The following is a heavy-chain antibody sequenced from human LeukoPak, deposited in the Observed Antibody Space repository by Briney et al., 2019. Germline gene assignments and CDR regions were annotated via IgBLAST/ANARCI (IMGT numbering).Heavy chain of an antibody. Sequence: ASVNVSCKASGYTFSTYDINWVRQAAGQGLEWMGWMNPNSGNTGYAQKFQGRLTITSIASISTAYMELSSLRSDDTAVYYCARTKPDNSEIYNWGQGTLVTVSS. CDR1: GYTFSTYD. J-gene: IGHJ4*02. V-gene: IGHV1-8*03. CDR2: MNPNSGNT. CDR3: ARTKPDNSEIYN. D-gene: IGHD3-22*01.